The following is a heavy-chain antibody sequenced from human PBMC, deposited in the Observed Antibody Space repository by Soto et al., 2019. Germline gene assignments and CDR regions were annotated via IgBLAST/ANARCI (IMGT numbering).Heavy chain of an antibody. Sequence: QVQLVQSGAEVKKPGSSVKVSCKASGGTFSSYAISWVRQAPGQGLEWMGGIIPIFGIANYAQKFQGRVTITADESTSTAYMELGSLRSEDTAVYYCARGGGGSRITIFGVVSRGGGMDVWGQGTTVTVSS. CDR2: IIPIFGIA. V-gene: IGHV1-69*01. D-gene: IGHD3-3*01. CDR1: GGTFSSYA. CDR3: ARGGGGSRITIFGVVSRGGGMDV. J-gene: IGHJ6*02.